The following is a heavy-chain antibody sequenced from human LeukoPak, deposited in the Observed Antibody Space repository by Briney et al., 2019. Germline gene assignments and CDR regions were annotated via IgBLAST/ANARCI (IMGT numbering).Heavy chain of an antibody. CDR2: INPSGGST. J-gene: IGHJ4*02. D-gene: IGHD2-8*01. CDR3: AREYCTNGVCSRDLGY. V-gene: IGHV1-46*01. CDR1: GGTFSSYT. Sequence: GASVKVSCKASGGTFSSYTISWVRQAPGQGLEWMGIINPSGGSTSYAQKFQGRVTMTRDTSTSTVYMELSSLRSEDTAVYYCAREYCTNGVCSRDLGYWGQGTLVTVSS.